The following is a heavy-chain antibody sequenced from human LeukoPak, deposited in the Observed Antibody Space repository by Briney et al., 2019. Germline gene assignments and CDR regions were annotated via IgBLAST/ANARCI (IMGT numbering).Heavy chain of an antibody. Sequence: QTGGSLRLSCAASGFTFDDYAMQWVRQAPGKGLEWVSGISWNSGNIDYADSVKGRFTISRDNAENSLYLQMNSLRAEDTAFYYCAKDTGAYDSPFDYWGQGTLVTVSS. CDR1: GFTFDDYA. J-gene: IGHJ4*02. CDR2: ISWNSGNI. D-gene: IGHD5-12*01. V-gene: IGHV3-9*01. CDR3: AKDTGAYDSPFDY.